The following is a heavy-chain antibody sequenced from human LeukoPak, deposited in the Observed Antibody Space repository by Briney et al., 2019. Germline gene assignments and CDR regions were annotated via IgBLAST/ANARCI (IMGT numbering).Heavy chain of an antibody. CDR1: GYSFTSYW. V-gene: IGHV5-51*01. J-gene: IGHJ3*02. CDR2: IYPGDSDT. D-gene: IGHD2-21*02. CDR3: ARPEYCGGDCSAFDI. Sequence: HGESLKISCKGSGYSFTSYWIGWVRQMPGKGLEWMGVIYPGDSDTRYSPSFQGQVTISADKSISTAYLQWSSLKASDTAMYYCARPEYCGGDCSAFDIWGQGTMVTVSS.